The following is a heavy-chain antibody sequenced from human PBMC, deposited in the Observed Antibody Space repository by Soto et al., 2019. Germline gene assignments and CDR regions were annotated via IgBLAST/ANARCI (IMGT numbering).Heavy chain of an antibody. CDR3: ARDDAPNAPSTFDY. D-gene: IGHD1-1*01. CDR2: ISGSGRST. CDR1: GFTFSSFA. Sequence: GGSLRLSCAASGFTFSSFAMSWVRQAPERGLEWVTGISGSGRSTFYADSVKGRFTISRDNSKNTLYLQMNSLRAEDTAVYYCARDDAPNAPSTFDYWGRGALVTVSS. J-gene: IGHJ4*02. V-gene: IGHV3-23*01.